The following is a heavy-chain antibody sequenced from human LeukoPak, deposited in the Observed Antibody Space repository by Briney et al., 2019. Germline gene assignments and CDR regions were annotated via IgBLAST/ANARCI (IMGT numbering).Heavy chain of an antibody. Sequence: GASVKVSCKASGYTFTGYYMHWVRQAPGQGLEWMGRINPNSGGTTYAQKFQGRVTMTRDTSISTAYLQLSRLRSDGTAVYYCARDPSRLGTFDYWGQGTLVTVSS. V-gene: IGHV1-2*06. CDR2: INPNSGGT. CDR1: GYTFTGYY. J-gene: IGHJ4*02. CDR3: ARDPSRLGTFDY. D-gene: IGHD7-27*01.